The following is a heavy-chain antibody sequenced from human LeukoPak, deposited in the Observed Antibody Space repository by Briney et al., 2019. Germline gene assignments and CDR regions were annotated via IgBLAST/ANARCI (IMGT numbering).Heavy chain of an antibody. CDR2: ISGTSTYR. J-gene: IGHJ4*02. D-gene: IGHD1-26*01. V-gene: IGHV3-11*05. Sequence: PGGSLRLSCAASGFPFGDVYMSWIRQAPGKGLEWVSYISGTSTYRNYADSVRGRFTISRDNAKNSVYLQMNSLRAEDTAVYYCARGYEGVGFYWGQGTLATVSS. CDR1: GFPFGDVY. CDR3: ARGYEGVGFY.